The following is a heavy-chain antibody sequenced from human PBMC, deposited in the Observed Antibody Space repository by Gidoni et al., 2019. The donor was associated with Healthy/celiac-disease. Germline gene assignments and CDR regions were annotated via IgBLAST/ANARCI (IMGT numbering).Heavy chain of an antibody. D-gene: IGHD3-10*01. CDR2: INPSGGST. V-gene: IGHV1-46*01. Sequence: QVQLVQSGAEVKKPGASVKVSCKASGYTFTSYYMHWVRQAPGQGLEWMGIINPSGGSTSYAQKFQGRVTMTRDTSTSTVYMELSSLRSEDTAVYYCARDPGPNYYGSGSFDYWGQGTLVTVSS. J-gene: IGHJ4*02. CDR3: ARDPGPNYYGSGSFDY. CDR1: GYTFTSYY.